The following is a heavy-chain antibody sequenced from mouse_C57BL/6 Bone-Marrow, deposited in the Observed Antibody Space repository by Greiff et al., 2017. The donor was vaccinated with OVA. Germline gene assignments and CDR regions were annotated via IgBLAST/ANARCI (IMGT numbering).Heavy chain of an antibody. CDR3: ARGDGYYGAWFAY. J-gene: IGHJ3*01. CDR2: ISDGGSYT. D-gene: IGHD2-3*01. Sequence: EVMLVESGGGLVKPGGSLKLSCAASGFTFSSYAMSWVRQTPEKRLEWVATISDGGSYTYYPDNVKGRFTISRDNAKNNLYLQMSHLKSEDTAMYYCARGDGYYGAWFAYWGQGTLVTVSA. CDR1: GFTFSSYA. V-gene: IGHV5-4*03.